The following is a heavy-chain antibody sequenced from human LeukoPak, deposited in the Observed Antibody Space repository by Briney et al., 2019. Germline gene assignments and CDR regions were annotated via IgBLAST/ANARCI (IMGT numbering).Heavy chain of an antibody. CDR2: IYHSGST. D-gene: IGHD3-22*01. CDR1: GGSISSSNW. J-gene: IGHJ4*02. V-gene: IGHV4-4*02. Sequence: SETLSLTCAVSGGSISSSNWWSWIRQPPGKGLEWIGEIYHSGSTNYNPSLKSRVTISVDTSKNQFSLKLSSVTAADTAVYYCARDSDDSNFFDYWGQGTLVTVSS. CDR3: ARDSDDSNFFDY.